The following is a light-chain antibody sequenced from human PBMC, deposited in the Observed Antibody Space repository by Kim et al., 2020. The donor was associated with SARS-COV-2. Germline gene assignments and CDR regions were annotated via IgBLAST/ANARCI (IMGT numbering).Light chain of an antibody. CDR3: QSYDTSNPVV. CDR1: NGSIGNDY. CDR2: EDH. V-gene: IGLV6-57*03. Sequence: KTVTTSCTRSNGSIGNDYVHRYPHRPGSAPTTVVDEDHRRASGVPDRFSGSIDKCSNSASLSISGLKAEDVADYCCQSYDTSNPVVFGGGTQLTVL. J-gene: IGLJ2*01.